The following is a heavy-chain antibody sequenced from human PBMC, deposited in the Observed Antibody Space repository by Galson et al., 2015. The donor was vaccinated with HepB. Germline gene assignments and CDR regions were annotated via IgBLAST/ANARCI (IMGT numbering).Heavy chain of an antibody. V-gene: IGHV3-33*01. J-gene: IGHJ6*02. CDR1: GFSFSSYG. CDR2: IWYDGSNR. D-gene: IGHD2-15*01. CDR3: ARRKPAVGVAGSYYYGMDV. Sequence: SLRLSCAASGFSFSSYGMYWVRQAPGKGLEWVANIWYDGSNRYSADSVRGRFIISRDNAENTLYLQMSSLGPEDTAVYYCARRKPAVGVAGSYYYGMDVWGQGTTVTVSS.